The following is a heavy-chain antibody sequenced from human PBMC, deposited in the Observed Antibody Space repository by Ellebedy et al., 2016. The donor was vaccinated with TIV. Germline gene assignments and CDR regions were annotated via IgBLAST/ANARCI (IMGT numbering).Heavy chain of an antibody. CDR2: IYHSGSA. CDR3: ARWFGELLYVRWFDT. J-gene: IGHJ5*02. Sequence: SETLSLTCAVSGGSISSPNWWSCVRQPPGKGLEWIADIYHSGSANYNPSLKSRVTISVDKSKNQFSLKPSSVTAADTAVYYCARWFGELLYVRWFDTWGQGTLVTVSS. D-gene: IGHD3-10*01. V-gene: IGHV4-4*02. CDR1: GGSISSPNW.